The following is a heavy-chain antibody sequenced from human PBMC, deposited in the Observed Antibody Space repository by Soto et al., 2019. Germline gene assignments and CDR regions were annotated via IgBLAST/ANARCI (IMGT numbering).Heavy chain of an antibody. CDR1: GFTFDDYA. V-gene: IGHV3-9*01. J-gene: IGHJ4*02. Sequence: EVQLAESGGALVQPGRSLRLSCVASGFTFDDYAIHWVRQTPGKGLEWVSGLTWNGEVIGYADSVKGRFTISRDNAKNHLYLEMNSLRPEDTAFYYWGKDSESSGYLTHLDYGGQGTLVTVSS. CDR3: GKDSESSGYLTHLDY. D-gene: IGHD3-22*01. CDR2: LTWNGEVI.